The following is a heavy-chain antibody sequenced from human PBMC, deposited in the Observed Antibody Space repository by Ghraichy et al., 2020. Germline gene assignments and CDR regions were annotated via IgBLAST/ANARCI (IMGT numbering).Heavy chain of an antibody. Sequence: SVKVSCKASGGTFSSYAISWVRQAPGQGLEWMGGIIPIFGTANYAQKFQGRVTITADKSTSTAYMELSSLRSEDPAVYYCASYYYDSSGYPFSFDYWGQGTLVTVSS. J-gene: IGHJ4*02. D-gene: IGHD3-22*01. CDR2: IIPIFGTA. CDR3: ASYYYDSSGYPFSFDY. V-gene: IGHV1-69*06. CDR1: GGTFSSYA.